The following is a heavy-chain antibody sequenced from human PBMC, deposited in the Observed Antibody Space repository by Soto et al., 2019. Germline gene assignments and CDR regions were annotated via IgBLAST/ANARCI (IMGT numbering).Heavy chain of an antibody. D-gene: IGHD2-15*01. CDR2: VYYTGST. Sequence: QVQLQESGPGLVKPSETLSLTCTVSGGSISTFYWSWIRQPPGKGLEWIGYVYYTGSTNYNPSLKSRVTTSVDTSKTHFSLKLSSVTAADTAVYYCARSRGRGAFDIWGRGTMVTVSS. J-gene: IGHJ3*02. V-gene: IGHV4-59*01. CDR3: ARSRGRGAFDI. CDR1: GGSISTFY.